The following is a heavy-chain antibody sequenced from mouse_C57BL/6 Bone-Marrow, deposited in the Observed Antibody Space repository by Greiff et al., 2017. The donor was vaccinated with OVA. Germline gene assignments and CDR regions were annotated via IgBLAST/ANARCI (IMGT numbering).Heavy chain of an antibody. CDR3: ARDDEDAMDY. Sequence: QVQLQQSGAELARPGASVKLSFKASGYTFTSYGISWVKQRTGQGLEWIGEIYPRSGNTYYNEKFKGKATLTADKSSSTAYMELRSLTSEDSAVYFCARDDEDAMDYWGQGTSVTVSS. CDR2: IYPRSGNT. CDR1: GYTFTSYG. V-gene: IGHV1-81*01. J-gene: IGHJ4*01.